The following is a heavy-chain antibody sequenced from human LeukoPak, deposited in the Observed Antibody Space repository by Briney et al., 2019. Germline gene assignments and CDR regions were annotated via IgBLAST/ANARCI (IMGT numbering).Heavy chain of an antibody. D-gene: IGHD3-3*01. CDR3: ARVRDDYFFDY. Sequence: SETLSLTCTVSGDSISTSGYYWSWIRQHPGTGVEWIAYIHYIGNTYYNPSLESRVTMSVDTSSNQFSLNVASVTAADTAVYYCARVRDDYFFDYWGQGILVTVSS. CDR2: IHYIGNT. J-gene: IGHJ4*02. V-gene: IGHV4-31*03. CDR1: GDSISTSGYY.